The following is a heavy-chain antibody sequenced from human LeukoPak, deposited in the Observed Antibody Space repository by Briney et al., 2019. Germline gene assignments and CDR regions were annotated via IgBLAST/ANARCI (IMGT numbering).Heavy chain of an antibody. D-gene: IGHD6-13*01. CDR2: TYYRAKWWH. Sequence: SQTLSLTCAISGDTVSSNRAAWNWIRQSPSRGLEWLGRTYYRAKWWHDYAVSVKSRITINPNTSKNQFSLQLNSVTPEDTAVYYCGRGAAAGSPFDYWGQGTLVTVSS. CDR1: GDTVSSNRAA. CDR3: GRGAAAGSPFDY. V-gene: IGHV6-1*01. J-gene: IGHJ4*02.